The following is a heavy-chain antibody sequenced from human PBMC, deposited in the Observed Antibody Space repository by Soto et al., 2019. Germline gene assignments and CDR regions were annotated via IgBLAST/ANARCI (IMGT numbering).Heavy chain of an antibody. CDR3: ARDGLYYYGFDV. CDR1: GDSISNSDYY. V-gene: IGHV4-30-4*01. CDR2: IDYSGST. Sequence: SETLSLPCTVSGDSISNSDYYWNWIRQSPGKGREWIASIDYSGSTYYNPSLKSPVVIAADTSKNLFSLKLRAVTAADTALYFCARDGLYYYGFDVWGQGTTVTVSS. J-gene: IGHJ6*02.